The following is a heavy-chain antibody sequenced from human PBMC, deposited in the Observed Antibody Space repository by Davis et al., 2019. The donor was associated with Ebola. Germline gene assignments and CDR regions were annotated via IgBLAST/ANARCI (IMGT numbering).Heavy chain of an antibody. D-gene: IGHD6-6*01. CDR3: AKVIAAHAYYYYGMDV. CDR2: ITYDGSKT. J-gene: IGHJ6*02. V-gene: IGHV3-30-3*01. CDR1: RFTFSSYT. Sequence: GESLKISCVASRFTFSSYTMHWVRQAPGKGLEWLGVITYDGSKTYYADSVKGRFTISRDNSKNTLYLQMNSLRAEDTAVYYCAKVIAAHAYYYYGMDVWGQGTTVTVSS.